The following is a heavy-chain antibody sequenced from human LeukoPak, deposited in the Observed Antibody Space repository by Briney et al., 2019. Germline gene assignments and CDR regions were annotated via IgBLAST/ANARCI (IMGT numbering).Heavy chain of an antibody. CDR3: ARSWAGMYYPFYYFDY. CDR2: INHRGST. D-gene: IGHD2-8*01. CDR1: GDSFSGYY. V-gene: IGHV4-34*01. Sequence: SETLSLTCAVYGDSFSGYYWSWIRQPPGKGLEWIAEINHRGSTHCNPSLKSRVNISADTSKSQFSLNLDSVTAADTAVYYCARSWAGMYYPFYYFDYWGQGSLVTVSS. J-gene: IGHJ4*02.